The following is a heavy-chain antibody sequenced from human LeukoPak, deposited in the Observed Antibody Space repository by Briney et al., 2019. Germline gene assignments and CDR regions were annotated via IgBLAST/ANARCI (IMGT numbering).Heavy chain of an antibody. D-gene: IGHD6-13*01. J-gene: IGHJ4*02. CDR2: ISDSGGTT. CDR3: ALRGYGSSWYMDY. Sequence: GGSLRLSCAASGFTFRSYAMSWVRQAPGKGLEWVSGISDSGGTTNYADSVKGRFTMSRDNSKNTLYLQLNSLRAEDTAVYYCALRGYGSSWYMDYWGQGTLVTVSS. V-gene: IGHV3-23*01. CDR1: GFTFRSYA.